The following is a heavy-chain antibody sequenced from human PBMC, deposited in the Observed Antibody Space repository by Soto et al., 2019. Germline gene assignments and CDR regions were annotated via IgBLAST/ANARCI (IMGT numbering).Heavy chain of an antibody. D-gene: IGHD3-9*01. J-gene: IGHJ6*02. V-gene: IGHV1-8*01. CDR2: MNPNSGNT. Sequence: ASVKVSCKASGYTFTSYDINWVRQATGQGLEWMGWMNPNSGNTGYAQKFQGRVTMTRNTSISTAYMELSSLRSEDTAVYYCAREDVYYDILTGPRPFGMDVWGQGTTVTVSS. CDR3: AREDVYYDILTGPRPFGMDV. CDR1: GYTFTSYD.